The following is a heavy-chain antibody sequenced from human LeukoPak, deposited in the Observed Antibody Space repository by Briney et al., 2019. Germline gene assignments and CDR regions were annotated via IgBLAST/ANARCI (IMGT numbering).Heavy chain of an antibody. CDR2: ISSSGSTI. Sequence: GGSLRLSCAASGFTFSSYEMNWVRQAPGKGLEWVSYISSSGSTIYYADSVKGRFTISRDNSKNTLYLQMNSLRAEDTAVYYCAKSPLWDDAFDIWGQGTMVTVSS. D-gene: IGHD1-26*01. J-gene: IGHJ3*02. CDR3: AKSPLWDDAFDI. CDR1: GFTFSSYE. V-gene: IGHV3-48*03.